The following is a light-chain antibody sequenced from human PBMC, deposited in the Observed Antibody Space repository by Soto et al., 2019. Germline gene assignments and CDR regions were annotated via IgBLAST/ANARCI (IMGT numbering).Light chain of an antibody. CDR1: QGISSV. CDR3: QQFNSYSLT. J-gene: IGKJ4*01. V-gene: IGKV1-13*02. CDR2: DAS. Sequence: AIQLTQSPSSLSSSVGDRATISCRASQGISSVLAWYQQKPGKAPNLLIYDASSLESGVPSRFSGSGSGTDFTLTISSLQPEDFATYYCQQFNSYSLTFGGGTKVEIK.